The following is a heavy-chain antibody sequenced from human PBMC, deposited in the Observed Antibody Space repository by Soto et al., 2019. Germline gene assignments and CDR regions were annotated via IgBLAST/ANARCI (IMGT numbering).Heavy chain of an antibody. J-gene: IGHJ4*02. CDR3: ARRYGPGFDY. V-gene: IGHV4-59*08. D-gene: IGHD4-17*01. CDR2: IYYSGST. Sequence: PSETLSLTCTVSGGSISSYYWSWIRQPPGKGLEWIGYIYYSGSTNCNPSLKSRVTISVDTSKNQFSLKLSSVIAADTAVYYCARRYGPGFDYWGQGTLVTVSS. CDR1: GGSISSYY.